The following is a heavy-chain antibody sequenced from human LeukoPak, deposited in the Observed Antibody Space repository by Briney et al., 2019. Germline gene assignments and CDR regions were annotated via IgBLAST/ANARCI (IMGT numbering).Heavy chain of an antibody. J-gene: IGHJ4*02. CDR3: ARGTAYYDILTGYSPPYYFDY. D-gene: IGHD3-9*01. Sequence: PGGSLRLSCAASGFTVSSNYMSWVRQAPGKGLEWVSVIYSGGSTYYADSVKGRFTISRDNSKNTLYPQMNSLRAEDTAVYYCARGTAYYDILTGYSPPYYFDYWGQGTLVTVSS. CDR2: IYSGGST. V-gene: IGHV3-66*01. CDR1: GFTVSSNY.